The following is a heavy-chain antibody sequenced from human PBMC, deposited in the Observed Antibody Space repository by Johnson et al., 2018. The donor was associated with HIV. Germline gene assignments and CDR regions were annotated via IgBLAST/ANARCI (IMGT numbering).Heavy chain of an antibody. J-gene: IGHJ3*02. CDR1: GFTFSSYA. Sequence: QVQLVESGGGVVQPGRSLRLSCAASGFTFSSYAMHWVRQAPGKGLEWVAVISYDGSNKYYADSVKGRFTISRDNSKNTLYLQMNSLRTEDTAVYYCATEARGVHGTLRFLEWSDGVDIWGQGTMVTVSS. D-gene: IGHD3-3*01. V-gene: IGHV3-30*04. CDR3: ATEARGVHGTLRFLEWSDGVDI. CDR2: ISYDGSNK.